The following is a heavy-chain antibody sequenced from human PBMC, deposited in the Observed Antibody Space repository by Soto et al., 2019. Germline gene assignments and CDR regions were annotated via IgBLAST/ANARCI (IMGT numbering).Heavy chain of an antibody. V-gene: IGHV3-21*01. CDR3: ARALMELDLREDGVPPYYYYGMDV. CDR2: ISSSSSYI. CDR1: GFTFSSYS. D-gene: IGHD1-7*01. Sequence: GGSLRLSCAASGFTFSSYSMNWVRQAPGKGLEWVSSISSSSSYIYYADSVKGRFTISRDNAKNSLYLQMNSLRAEDTAVYYCARALMELDLREDGVPPYYYYGMDVWGQGTTVTAP. J-gene: IGHJ6*02.